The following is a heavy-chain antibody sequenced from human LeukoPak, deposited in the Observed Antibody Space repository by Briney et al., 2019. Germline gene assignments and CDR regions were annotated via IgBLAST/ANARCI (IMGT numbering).Heavy chain of an antibody. CDR1: GFSLSSNG. CDR3: TRGRGGNYKGAFDI. J-gene: IGHJ3*02. Sequence: GGSLRLSCVASGFSLSSNGMHWVRQAPGKGLEWVAVLWSDASNRYYADSVKGRFTISRDISKNTLYLQMSSLRDEDTAVYYCTRGRGGNYKGAFDIWGQGTMVTVSS. CDR2: LWSDASNR. D-gene: IGHD4-23*01. V-gene: IGHV3-33*01.